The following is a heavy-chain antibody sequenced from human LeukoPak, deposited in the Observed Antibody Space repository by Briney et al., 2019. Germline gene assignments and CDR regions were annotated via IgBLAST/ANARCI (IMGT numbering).Heavy chain of an antibody. V-gene: IGHV1-2*02. CDR3: ARDLRGFKSHIDY. Sequence: GASVKVSCKASGYTFTGYYMHWVRQAPGQGLEWMGWINPNSGDTNYAQKFQGRVTMTRDTSISTAYMELSRLRSDDTAVYYCARDLRGFKSHIDYWGQGTLVTVSS. J-gene: IGHJ4*02. D-gene: IGHD3-10*01. CDR2: INPNSGDT. CDR1: GYTFTGYY.